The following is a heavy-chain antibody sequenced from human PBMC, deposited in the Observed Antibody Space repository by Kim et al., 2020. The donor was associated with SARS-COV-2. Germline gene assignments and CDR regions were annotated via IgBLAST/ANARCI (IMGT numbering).Heavy chain of an antibody. J-gene: IGHJ6*02. CDR3: ARVVSSGVYGMDV. D-gene: IGHD2-15*01. V-gene: IGHV3-11*03. Sequence: YADSVKGRFTISRDNAKNSLYLQMNSLRAEDTAVYYCARVVSSGVYGMDVWGQGTTVTVSS.